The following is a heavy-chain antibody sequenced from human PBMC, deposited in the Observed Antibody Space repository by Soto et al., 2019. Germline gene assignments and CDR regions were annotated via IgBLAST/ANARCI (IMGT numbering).Heavy chain of an antibody. V-gene: IGHV3-48*02. CDR1: GFTFSSYA. Sequence: EAHLVESGGGLVQPGRSRRLSCAASGFTFSSYAFNWVRQAPGKGLEWISYISAGSGSIFYADSVKGRFTISRDDAQNALYLQMNTLRDEDMAIYFCVRDDKWDFDIWGQGTTVIVSS. D-gene: IGHD1-26*01. CDR2: ISAGSGSI. CDR3: VRDDKWDFDI. J-gene: IGHJ3*02.